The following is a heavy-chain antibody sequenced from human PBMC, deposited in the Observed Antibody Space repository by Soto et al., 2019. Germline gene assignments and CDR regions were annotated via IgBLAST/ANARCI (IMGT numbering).Heavy chain of an antibody. CDR1: GFTFTSSG. Sequence: QAHLVESGGGVVQPGRSLRLSCAASGFTFTSSGMHWVRQAPGTRLEWVAVISYDGGLQHYADSVKGRFTISRDNSKNMVLLQMNSLRAEDTAVYYCVSDRGYGHASVPYSWGQGTLVSVSS. CDR3: VSDRGYGHASVPYS. D-gene: IGHD5-18*01. CDR2: ISYDGGLQ. V-gene: IGHV3-30*03. J-gene: IGHJ4*02.